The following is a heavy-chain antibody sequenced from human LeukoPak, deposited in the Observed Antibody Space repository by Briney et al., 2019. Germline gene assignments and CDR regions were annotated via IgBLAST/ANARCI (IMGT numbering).Heavy chain of an antibody. D-gene: IGHD3-3*02. CDR1: GYTFTSYP. Sequence: ASVKVSCKASGYTFTSYPMNWVRQAPGQGLEWMGWINTKTGHPTYAQGFTGRFVFSLATSVRTAYLQISSLKPDDTAVYYCAGLREMDSILYHFDQWGQGTLVTVSS. CDR3: AGLREMDSILYHFDQ. J-gene: IGHJ4*01. CDR2: INTKTGHP. V-gene: IGHV7-4-1*02.